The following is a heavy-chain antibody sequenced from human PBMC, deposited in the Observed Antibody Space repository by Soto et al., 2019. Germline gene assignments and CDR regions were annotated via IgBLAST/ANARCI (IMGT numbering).Heavy chain of an antibody. CDR3: AREEVTTVTTRWIDYYYYMDV. V-gene: IGHV3-48*01. D-gene: IGHD4-4*01. J-gene: IGHJ6*03. CDR2: ISSSSSTI. Sequence: GGSLRLSCAASGFTFSSYSMNWVRQAPGKGLEWVSYISSSSSTIYYADSVKGRFTISRDNAKNSLYLQMNSLRAEDTAVYYCAREEVTTVTTRWIDYYYYMDVWGKGTTVTVSS. CDR1: GFTFSSYS.